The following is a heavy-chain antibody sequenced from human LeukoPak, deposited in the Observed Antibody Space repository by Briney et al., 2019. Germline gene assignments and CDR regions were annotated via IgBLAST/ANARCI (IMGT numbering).Heavy chain of an antibody. CDR2: IHYSGSA. CDR1: GASIRGYF. Sequence: SETLSLTCTVSGASIRGYFWSWIRQPPGKGPEWIGFIHYSGSANYNPSLESRLTTSADTSKNQFSLKLSSVVAADTAVYYCARHSDGGAKLRLDYWGRGTLDTVSS. CDR3: ARHSDGGAKLRLDY. V-gene: IGHV4-59*08. J-gene: IGHJ4*02. D-gene: IGHD2-8*02.